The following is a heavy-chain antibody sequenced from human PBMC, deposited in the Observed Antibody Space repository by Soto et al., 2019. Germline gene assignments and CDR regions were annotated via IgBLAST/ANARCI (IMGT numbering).Heavy chain of an antibody. Sequence: VQLMESGGGLVYPGASLRLSCETSGFSFRDHSMNWVRQAPGKGLQWVSYISSTGNDIHYADAVKGRFTVSRDNAKNALFLQMNSLRVDDSAIYYCARLHKGSVVTCWGQGTL. CDR3: ARLHKGSVVTC. D-gene: IGHD2-21*02. J-gene: IGHJ4*02. CDR2: ISSTGNDI. V-gene: IGHV3-21*01. CDR1: GFSFRDHS.